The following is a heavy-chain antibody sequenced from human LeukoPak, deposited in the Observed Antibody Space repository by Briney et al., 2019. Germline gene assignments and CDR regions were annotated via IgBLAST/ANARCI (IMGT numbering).Heavy chain of an antibody. V-gene: IGHV3-33*03. CDR3: AIQGGMQSFDY. D-gene: IGHD1-1*01. J-gene: IGHJ4*02. CDR1: GFTFSSYG. CDR2: IWYDESNK. Sequence: GGSLRLSCAASGFTFSSYGMHWVRQAPGKGLEWVAVIWYDESNKYYADSVKGRFTVSRDNAENSLYLQMNSLRAEDTAVYYCAIQGGMQSFDYWGQGILVTVSS.